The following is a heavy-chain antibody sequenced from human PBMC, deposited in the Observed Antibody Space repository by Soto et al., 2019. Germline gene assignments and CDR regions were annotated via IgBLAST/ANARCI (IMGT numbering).Heavy chain of an antibody. V-gene: IGHV3-21*01. CDR2: ISSSSYI. CDR1: GFTFNIYS. CDR3: ARVGYYYGSGSYRGGDYFDY. D-gene: IGHD3-10*01. J-gene: IGHJ4*02. Sequence: GVSLRLSCVASGFTFNIYSMIWVRQAPGKGLEWVSSISSSSYIYYADSVKGRFTISRGNAKNSLFLQMNSLRAEDTAVYYCARVGYYYGSGSYRGGDYFDYWGQGTLVTVSS.